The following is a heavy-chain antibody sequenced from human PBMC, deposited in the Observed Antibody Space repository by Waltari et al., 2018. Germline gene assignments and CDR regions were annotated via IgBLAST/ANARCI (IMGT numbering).Heavy chain of an antibody. Sequence: QVQLVQSGAEVKKPGASVKVSCKVSGYTLTELSMHWVRQAPGKGLEWMGGFDPEDGETIYAQKFQGRVTMTEDTSTDTAYRELSSLRSEDTAVYYCATGWDCSGGSCDGYYYGMDVWGQGTTVTVSS. V-gene: IGHV1-24*01. D-gene: IGHD2-15*01. J-gene: IGHJ6*02. CDR1: GYTLTELS. CDR3: ATGWDCSGGSCDGYYYGMDV. CDR2: FDPEDGET.